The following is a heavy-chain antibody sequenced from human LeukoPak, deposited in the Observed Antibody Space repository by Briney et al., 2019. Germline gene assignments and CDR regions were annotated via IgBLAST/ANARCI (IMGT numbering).Heavy chain of an antibody. J-gene: IGHJ4*02. V-gene: IGHV3-23*01. CDR1: GFTFSSHA. Sequence: GGSLRLSCAGSGFTFSSHAMSWVRQTPGKGLEWISLISGSGGSPYYADSVLGRFTISRDNSKNTLYLQMNNLRAEDTAVYYCAKSPGPMPASTIYYFDYWGQGALVTVSA. D-gene: IGHD5-24*01. CDR3: AKSPGPMPASTIYYFDY. CDR2: ISGSGGSP.